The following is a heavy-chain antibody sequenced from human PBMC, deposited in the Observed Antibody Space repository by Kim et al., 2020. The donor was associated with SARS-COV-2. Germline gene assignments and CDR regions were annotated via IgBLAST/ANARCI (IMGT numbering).Heavy chain of an antibody. J-gene: IGHJ6*03. D-gene: IGHD5-18*01. CDR1: GYTFTGYY. Sequence: ASVKVSCKASGYTFTGYYMHLVRQAPGQGLEWMGWINPISGGTNCAQKFQGRVTMTRDTSISTAYMELSRLRSDDTAVYYCASGGVDTATLSHGYYYYMDVWGKGTTVTVSS. V-gene: IGHV1-2*02. CDR3: ASGGVDTATLSHGYYYYMDV. CDR2: INPISGGT.